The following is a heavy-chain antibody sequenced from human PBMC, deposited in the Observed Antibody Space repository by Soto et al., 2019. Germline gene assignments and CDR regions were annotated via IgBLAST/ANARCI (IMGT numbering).Heavy chain of an antibody. CDR3: AKDPERSSSWYYYYGTDV. CDR1: GFTFSGYT. CDR2: ISSSSTI. D-gene: IGHD6-13*01. Sequence: GGCLRLSCAASGFTFSGYTMNWVRQAPGKGLEWVSYISSSSTILYADSVKGRFTISRDNAKNSLYLQMNSLRDEDTAVYYCAKDPERSSSWYYYYGTDVWGQRTTVTGSS. V-gene: IGHV3-48*02. J-gene: IGHJ6*02.